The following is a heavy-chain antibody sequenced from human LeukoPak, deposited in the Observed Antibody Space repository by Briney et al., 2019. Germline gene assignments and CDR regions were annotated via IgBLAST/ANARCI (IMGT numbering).Heavy chain of an antibody. D-gene: IGHD5-18*01. Sequence: ASVTVSCKASGYTFTSYFMHWVRQAPRQGLEWMGIVNPIGGSTSYAQKFQGRVTMTRDTSTSTVYMELSSLRSEDTAVYYCARVEWEYTAMVTGPRGMDVWGQGTTVTVSS. J-gene: IGHJ6*02. CDR1: GYTFTSYF. CDR2: VNPIGGST. CDR3: ARVEWEYTAMVTGPRGMDV. V-gene: IGHV1-46*01.